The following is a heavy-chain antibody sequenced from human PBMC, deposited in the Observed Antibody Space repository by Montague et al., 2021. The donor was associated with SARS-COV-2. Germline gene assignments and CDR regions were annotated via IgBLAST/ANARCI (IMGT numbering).Heavy chain of an antibody. CDR3: ARSSGGYCSSTSCYAYYYYYMDV. Sequence: SETLSLTCTVSGGSISSYYWSWIRQPPGKGLEWIGRIYTSGSTNYNPSLKSRVTISVDTSKNQFSLKLSSVTAADTAVYYCARSSGGYCSSTSCYAYYYYYMDVWGKGTTVTVSS. D-gene: IGHD2-2*01. CDR2: IYTSGST. CDR1: GGSISSYY. V-gene: IGHV4-4*08. J-gene: IGHJ6*03.